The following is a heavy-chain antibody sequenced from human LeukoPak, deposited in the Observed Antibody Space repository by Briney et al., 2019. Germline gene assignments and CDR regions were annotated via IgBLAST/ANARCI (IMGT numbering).Heavy chain of an antibody. D-gene: IGHD3-10*01. CDR1: GFTFSSYS. V-gene: IGHV3-48*04. J-gene: IGHJ4*02. CDR3: ARGGAINNFGSDY. Sequence: GGSLRLSCAASGFTFSSYSMNWVRQAPGKGLEWVSYISSSSSTIYYADSVKGRFTISRDNAKNTLYLQINSLRAEDSAVYYCARGGAINNFGSDYWGQGTLVTVSS. CDR2: ISSSSSTI.